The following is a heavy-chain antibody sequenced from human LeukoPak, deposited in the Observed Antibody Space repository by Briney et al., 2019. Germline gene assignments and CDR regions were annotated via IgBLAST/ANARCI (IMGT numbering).Heavy chain of an antibody. V-gene: IGHV3-30*04. Sequence: GGSLRLSCEASGFSFSTSGVHWFRQAPGKGLEWMAVISKDGRKNHYADSVKGRFTISRDNSKSTLFLQMNSLRPEDTAIYYCARDLLNYGSAYYDVGIFDSWGQGTLVTVSS. CDR3: ARDLLNYGSAYYDVGIFDS. J-gene: IGHJ4*02. D-gene: IGHD3-10*01. CDR2: ISKDGRKN. CDR1: GFSFSTSG.